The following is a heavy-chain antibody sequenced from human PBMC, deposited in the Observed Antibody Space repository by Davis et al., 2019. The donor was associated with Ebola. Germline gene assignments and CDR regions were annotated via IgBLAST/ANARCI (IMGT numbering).Heavy chain of an antibody. Sequence: GALRLSCAASEFTFSSYSMNWVRQAPGKGLEWVSSISSSSSYIYYADSAKGRFTISRDNAKNSLYLQMNSLRAEDTAVYYCARARGYFGSGILGYWGQGTLVTVSS. D-gene: IGHD3-10*01. CDR2: ISSSSSYI. J-gene: IGHJ4*02. CDR1: EFTFSSYS. V-gene: IGHV3-21*01. CDR3: ARARGYFGSGILGY.